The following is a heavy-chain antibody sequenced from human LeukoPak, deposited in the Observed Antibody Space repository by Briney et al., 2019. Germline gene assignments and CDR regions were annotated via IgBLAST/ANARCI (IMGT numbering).Heavy chain of an antibody. J-gene: IGHJ4*02. Sequence: GASVKVSCKASGYTFIGSYVHWVRQATGQGLEWMGWMNPNSGNTGYAQKFQGRVTMTRNTSISTAYMELSSLRSEDTAVYYCARRGDSGSYDWGQGTLVTVSS. CDR2: MNPNSGNT. CDR3: ARRGDSGSYD. CDR1: GYTFIGSY. V-gene: IGHV1-8*02. D-gene: IGHD1-26*01.